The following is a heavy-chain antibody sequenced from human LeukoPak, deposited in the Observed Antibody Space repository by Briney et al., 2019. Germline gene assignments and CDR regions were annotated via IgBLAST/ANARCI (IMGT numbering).Heavy chain of an antibody. Sequence: SSETLSLTCTVSGGSISSYYWSWIRQPPGKGLEWIGYIYYSGSTNYNPSLKSQVTISVDTSKNQFSLKLSSVTAADTAVYYCARTPSAGQYYYYYYYMDVWGKGTTVTVSS. D-gene: IGHD6-13*01. CDR2: IYYSGST. CDR1: GGSISSYY. V-gene: IGHV4-59*01. J-gene: IGHJ6*03. CDR3: ARTPSAGQYYYYYYYMDV.